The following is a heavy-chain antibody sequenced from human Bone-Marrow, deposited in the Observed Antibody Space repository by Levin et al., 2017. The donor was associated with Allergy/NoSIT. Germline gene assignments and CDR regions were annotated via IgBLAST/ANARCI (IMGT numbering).Heavy chain of an antibody. CDR3: ATYSDKAVDR. CDR2: IKSDGTVP. CDR1: GFTFSNYW. J-gene: IGHJ3*02. D-gene: IGHD2-15*01. Sequence: GGSLRLSCVASGFTFSNYWLHWVRQAPGKGLVWVSGIKSDGTVPFYADSVKGRFTISRDNAKNTLYLQMNSLTAEDTAVYYCATYSDKAVDRWGQGTMVTVS. V-gene: IGHV3-74*01.